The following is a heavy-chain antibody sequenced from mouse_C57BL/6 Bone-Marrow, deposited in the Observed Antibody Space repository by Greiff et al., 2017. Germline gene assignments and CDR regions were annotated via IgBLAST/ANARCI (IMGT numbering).Heavy chain of an antibody. CDR1: GFTFSSYG. V-gene: IGHV5-6*01. Sequence: EVQLVESGGDLVKPGGSLKLSCAASGFTFSSYGMSWVRQTPDKRLEWVATISSGGSYNYYPDSVNGRFTISRDNAKHTLYLQMSRLKSEDTARYYGARRDYSNYEGAMDYWGQGTSVTVSS. CDR2: ISSGGSYN. CDR3: ARRDYSNYEGAMDY. D-gene: IGHD2-5*01. J-gene: IGHJ4*01.